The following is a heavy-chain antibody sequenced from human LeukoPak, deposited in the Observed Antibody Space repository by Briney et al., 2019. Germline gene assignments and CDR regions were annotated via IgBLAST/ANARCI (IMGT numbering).Heavy chain of an antibody. CDR1: GFTFSSYS. Sequence: GGSLRLSCAASGFTFSSYSMNWVRQAPGKGLEWVSSISGSSSYIYYADSVKGRFTISRDNSKNTLSLQMNSLRVEDTALYYCAKYSDSTGAHYFDYWGQGTLVTVSS. V-gene: IGHV3-21*04. CDR2: ISGSSSYI. D-gene: IGHD2/OR15-2a*01. J-gene: IGHJ4*02. CDR3: AKYSDSTGAHYFDY.